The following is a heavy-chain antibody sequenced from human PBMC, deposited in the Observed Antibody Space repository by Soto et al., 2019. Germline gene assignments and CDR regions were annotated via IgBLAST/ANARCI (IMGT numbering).Heavy chain of an antibody. J-gene: IGHJ5*02. V-gene: IGHV1-69*08. CDR2: IIPILGIA. Sequence: QVQLVQSGAEVQKPGSSVKVSCKASGGTFSSYTISWVRQAPGQGLEWMGRIIPILGIANYAQKFQGRVTITADKSTSTAYMELSSLRSEDTAVYYCARDEKRIWFDPWGQGTLVTVSS. CDR1: GGTFSSYT. CDR3: ARDEKRIWFDP.